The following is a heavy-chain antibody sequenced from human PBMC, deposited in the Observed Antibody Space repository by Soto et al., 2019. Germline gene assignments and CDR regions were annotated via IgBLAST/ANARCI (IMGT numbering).Heavy chain of an antibody. Sequence: SETLSLTCTVSGGSIDYSYWTWIRQPPGKGLEWIGYISYTGSANYNASLKSRLTISVDTSKNQFSLKLSSVTAADTALYYCARVNYGDYYYGMDVWGQGTTVTVSS. CDR3: ARVNYGDYYYGMDV. D-gene: IGHD4-17*01. J-gene: IGHJ6*02. V-gene: IGHV4-59*01. CDR2: ISYTGSA. CDR1: GGSIDYSY.